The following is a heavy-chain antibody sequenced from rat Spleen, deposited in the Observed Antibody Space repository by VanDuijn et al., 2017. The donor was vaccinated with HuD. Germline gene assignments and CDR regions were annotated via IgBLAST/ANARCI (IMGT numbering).Heavy chain of an antibody. CDR3: AKDRDGGYAFEH. CDR1: GFTFSDYA. V-gene: IGHV5-17*01. J-gene: IGHJ2*01. Sequence: EVQLVESGGGLVQPGRSLKFSCAASGFTFSDYAMAWVRQAPKKGLEWVATIIYDGSSTYYPDSVRGRFTISRDNAQSTLYLQMSSLRSEDTATYYCAKDRDGGYAFEHWGQGVMVTVSS. CDR2: IIYDGSST. D-gene: IGHD1-11*01.